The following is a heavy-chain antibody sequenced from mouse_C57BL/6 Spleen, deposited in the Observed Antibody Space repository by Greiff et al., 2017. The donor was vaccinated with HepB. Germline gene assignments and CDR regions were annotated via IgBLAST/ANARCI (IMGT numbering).Heavy chain of an antibody. V-gene: IGHV1-72*01. D-gene: IGHD2-5*01. Sequence: QVQLQQPGAELVKPGASVKLSCKASGYTFNSYWMHWVKQRPGRGLEWIGRIDPNSGGTKYNEKFKSKATLTVDKPSSTAYMQLSSLTSEDSAVYYCARSDYYSKEFAYWGQGTLVTVSA. CDR2: IDPNSGGT. CDR3: ARSDYYSKEFAY. J-gene: IGHJ3*01. CDR1: GYTFNSYW.